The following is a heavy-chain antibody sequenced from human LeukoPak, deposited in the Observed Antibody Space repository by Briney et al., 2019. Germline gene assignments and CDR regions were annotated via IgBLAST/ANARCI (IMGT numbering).Heavy chain of an antibody. D-gene: IGHD5-18*01. J-gene: IGHJ3*02. Sequence: SQTLSLTCAISGDSVFSNSSWNWIRQSPSRGLERLGRTYYRSNWYNDYGVSVKSRININPDTSKNLFSLQLSSVTPEDTAVYYCVRGGQGDGHSADEGFDIWGQGTMVTVS. V-gene: IGHV6-1*01. CDR3: VRGGQGDGHSADEGFDI. CDR1: GDSVFSNSS. CDR2: TYYRSNWYN.